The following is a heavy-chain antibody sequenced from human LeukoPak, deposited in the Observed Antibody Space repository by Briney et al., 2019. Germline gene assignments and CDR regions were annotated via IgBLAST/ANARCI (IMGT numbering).Heavy chain of an antibody. CDR1: GYTFTGYY. D-gene: IGHD3-22*01. Sequence: AASVKVSCKASGYTFTGYYMHWVRPAPGQGLEWMGWINPNSGGTNYAQKFQGRVTMTRDTSISTAYMELSRLRSDDTAVYYCASPGKDSSGYYPFDYWGQGTLVTVSS. V-gene: IGHV1-2*02. J-gene: IGHJ4*02. CDR2: INPNSGGT. CDR3: ASPGKDSSGYYPFDY.